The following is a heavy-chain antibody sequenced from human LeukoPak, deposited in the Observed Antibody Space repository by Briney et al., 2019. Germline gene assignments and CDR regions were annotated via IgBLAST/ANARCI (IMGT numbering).Heavy chain of an antibody. CDR2: IIPIFGTA. D-gene: IGHD5-12*01. Sequence: SVKVSCKASGGTFSSYAISWLRQAPGQGLEWMGGIIPIFGTANYAQKFQGRVTITTDESTSTAYMELSSLRSEDTAVYYCAFLVDIVAKGYYFDYWAREPWSPSPQ. V-gene: IGHV1-69*05. CDR3: AFLVDIVAKGYYFDY. J-gene: IGHJ4*02. CDR1: GGTFSSYA.